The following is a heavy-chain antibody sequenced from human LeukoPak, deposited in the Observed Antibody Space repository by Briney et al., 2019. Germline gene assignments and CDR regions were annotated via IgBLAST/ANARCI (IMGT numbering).Heavy chain of an antibody. V-gene: IGHV4-59*08. CDR2: ISYRGST. J-gene: IGHJ4*02. CDR3: ARHNEPAGYNYGLDY. CDR1: GGSTSSDH. D-gene: IGHD5-18*01. Sequence: SETLSLTCTVSGGSTSSDHWSWIRQPPEKGLEWIGCISYRGSTNYNPSLKSRVTISVDTSKKQFSLKLSSVTAVDTAVYYCARHNEPAGYNYGLDYWGQGTLVTVSS.